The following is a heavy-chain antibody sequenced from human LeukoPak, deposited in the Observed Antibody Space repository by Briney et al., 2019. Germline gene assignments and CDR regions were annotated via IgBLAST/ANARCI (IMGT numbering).Heavy chain of an antibody. CDR2: ISYDGSNK. CDR3: AREGRALDY. Sequence: GGSLRLSCAASGFTFSSYAMHWVRQAPGKGLEWVAVISYDGSNKYYADSVKGRFTISRDNSKNTLYLQMNSLRAEDTAVYYCAREGRALDYWGQGTLVTVSS. CDR1: GFTFSSYA. J-gene: IGHJ4*02. V-gene: IGHV3-30*04. D-gene: IGHD1-26*01.